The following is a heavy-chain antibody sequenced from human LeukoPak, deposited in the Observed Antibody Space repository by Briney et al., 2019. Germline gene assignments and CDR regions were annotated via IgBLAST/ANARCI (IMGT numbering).Heavy chain of an antibody. Sequence: ASVKVSCKASGYAFSDVYFNWVRQAPGQGLEWMGWINPHSEASIYAQKFQGRVTMNTSTDTAYMELSRLRSDDTAVYYCVTASVTHTRDPWGPGTLVTVSS. CDR3: VTASVTHTRDP. CDR2: INPHSEAS. D-gene: IGHD5/OR15-5a*01. J-gene: IGHJ5*02. V-gene: IGHV1-2*02. CDR1: GYAFSDVY.